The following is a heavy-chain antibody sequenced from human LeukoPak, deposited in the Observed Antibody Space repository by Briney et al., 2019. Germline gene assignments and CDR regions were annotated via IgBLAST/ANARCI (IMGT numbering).Heavy chain of an antibody. CDR1: GYTFTSYY. Sequence: ASVKVSCKASGYTFTSYYMHWVRQAPGRGFEWMGIINPSGGSTTYAQKFQDRVTMTRDTSTSTVYMELSSLRSEDTAVYYCARFPKGSSSSFDYWGQGTLVTVSS. CDR3: ARFPKGSSSSFDY. CDR2: INPSGGST. D-gene: IGHD6-6*01. V-gene: IGHV1-46*01. J-gene: IGHJ4*02.